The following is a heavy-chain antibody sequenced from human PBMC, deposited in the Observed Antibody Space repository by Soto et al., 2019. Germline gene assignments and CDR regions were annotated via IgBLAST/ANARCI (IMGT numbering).Heavy chain of an antibody. J-gene: IGHJ5*02. V-gene: IGHV1-3*01. Sequence: QVQLVQSGAEVKKPGASVKVSCKASGYTFTSYAMHWVRQAPGQRLEWMGWINAGNGNTKYSQKFQGRVTITRDTSASTAYMELSSLRSEDTAVYYCASGGQQLVRAQGFDPWGQGTLVTVSS. CDR2: INAGNGNT. CDR1: GYTFTSYA. D-gene: IGHD6-13*01. CDR3: ASGGQQLVRAQGFDP.